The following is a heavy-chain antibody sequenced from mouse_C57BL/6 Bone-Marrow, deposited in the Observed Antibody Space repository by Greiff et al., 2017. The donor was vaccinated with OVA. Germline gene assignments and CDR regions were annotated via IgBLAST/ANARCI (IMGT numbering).Heavy chain of an antibody. V-gene: IGHV1-31*01. D-gene: IGHD3-1*01. CDR2: IYPYNSVF. Sequence: EVQLQQSGPELVKPGASVKISCKASGYSFTGYYMHWVQQSHGNILDWIGDIYPYNSVFGYNQKFKGKATLIVDKSSRTVYMELHSVTSEDSAVYYCARGSGFDYWGQGTTLTVSS. CDR1: GYSFTGYY. CDR3: ARGSGFDY. J-gene: IGHJ2*01.